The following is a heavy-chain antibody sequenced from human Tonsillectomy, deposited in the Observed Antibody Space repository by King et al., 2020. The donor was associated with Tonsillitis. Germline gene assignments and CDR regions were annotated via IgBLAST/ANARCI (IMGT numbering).Heavy chain of an antibody. CDR1: GFTFSDYY. CDR2: TSTTSSYT. V-gene: IGHV3-11*06. Sequence: QLVQSGGGLVKAGGSLRLSCSASGFTFSDYYMSWIRQAPGKGLEWVSYTSTTSSYTNYADSVKGRFIISRDNAKKSLYLQMNSLRAENTAVYYCARDPVPYCSSTSCYGYGMDVWGQGTTVTVSS. D-gene: IGHD2-2*01. CDR3: ARDPVPYCSSTSCYGYGMDV. J-gene: IGHJ6*02.